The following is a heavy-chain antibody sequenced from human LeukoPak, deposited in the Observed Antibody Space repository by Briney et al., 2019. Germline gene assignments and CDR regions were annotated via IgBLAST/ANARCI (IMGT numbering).Heavy chain of an antibody. CDR1: GYTFTGYY. CDR2: INPNSGGT. J-gene: IGHJ5*02. D-gene: IGHD3-10*01. V-gene: IGHV1-2*02. Sequence: ASVKVSCKASGYTFTGYYMHWVRQAPGQGLEWMGWINPNSGGTNYAQKFQGRVTMTRDTSISTAYMELSRLRSDDTAVYYCARELQRANYYGLTNWFDPWGQGTLVTVSS. CDR3: ARELQRANYYGLTNWFDP.